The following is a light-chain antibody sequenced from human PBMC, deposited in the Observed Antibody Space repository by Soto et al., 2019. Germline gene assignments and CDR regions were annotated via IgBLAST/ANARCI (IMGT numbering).Light chain of an antibody. V-gene: IGKV3-20*01. CDR1: QSISSSY. CDR3: QQFGSSPWT. Sequence: EIVLTQSPGTLSLSPGERATLSCRASQSISSSYVAWYQQKPGQAPRLLISGASSRATGIPDRFSGSGSGTDFTLTISRLEPEDFAVYYCQQFGSSPWTFGQGTKVDIK. CDR2: GAS. J-gene: IGKJ1*01.